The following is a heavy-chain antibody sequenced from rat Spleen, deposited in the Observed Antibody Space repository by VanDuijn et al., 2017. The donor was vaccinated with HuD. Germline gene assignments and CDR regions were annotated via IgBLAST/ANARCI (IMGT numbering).Heavy chain of an antibody. CDR1: GFIFSNYD. V-gene: IGHV5-25*01. J-gene: IGHJ3*01. CDR2: ISPSGGST. CDR3: ASHGPRISRFAY. D-gene: IGHD1-6*01. Sequence: EVQLVESGGGLVQPGRSLKLSCAASGFIFSNYDMAWVRQAPTKGLEWIASISPSGGSTHYRDSVKGRFTISRDNAESTLYLQMDNVRSEDTATYYCASHGPRISRFAYWGQGTLVTVSS.